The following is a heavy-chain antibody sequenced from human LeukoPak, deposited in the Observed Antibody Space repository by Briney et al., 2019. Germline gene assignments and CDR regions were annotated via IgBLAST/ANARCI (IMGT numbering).Heavy chain of an antibody. CDR3: VSCSYYYFYMDV. J-gene: IGHJ6*03. CDR1: GGSISSSSYY. V-gene: IGHV4-39*01. CDR2: IYYSGST. D-gene: IGHD2-21*01. Sequence: KPSETLSLTCTVSGGSISSSSYYWGWIRQPPGKGLEWIGSIYYSGSTYYNPSLKSRVTISVDTSKNQFSLKLSSVTAADTAVYFCVSCSYYYFYMDVWGKGTTVTVSS.